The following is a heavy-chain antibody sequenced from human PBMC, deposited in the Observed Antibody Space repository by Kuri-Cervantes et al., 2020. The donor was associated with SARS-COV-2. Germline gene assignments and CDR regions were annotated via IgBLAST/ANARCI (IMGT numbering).Heavy chain of an antibody. D-gene: IGHD6-13*01. Sequence: ASVKVSCKASGYTFTSFYLHWVRQAPGQGLEWMAIISPIVGDTTYAQRFRDRVSVTKDTSTSTVYMELRSLIFEDTAVYYCAGLTFYSLVPQWGQGTLVTVSS. CDR3: AGLTFYSLVPQ. CDR1: GYTFTSFY. V-gene: IGHV1-46*01. J-gene: IGHJ4*02. CDR2: ISPIVGDT.